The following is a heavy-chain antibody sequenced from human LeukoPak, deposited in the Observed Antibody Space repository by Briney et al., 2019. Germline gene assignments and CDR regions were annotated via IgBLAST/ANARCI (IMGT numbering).Heavy chain of an antibody. V-gene: IGHV3-30*02. J-gene: IGHJ4*02. D-gene: IGHD3-3*01. CDR1: GFTFSSYG. CDR2: IRYDGSNK. CDR3: AKDPPTSGYLGSVLRDY. Sequence: GGSLRLSCAASGFTFSSYGMHWVRQAPGKGLEWVAFIRYDGSNKYYADSVKGRSTISRDNSKNTLYLQMNSLRAEDTAVYYCAKDPPTSGYLGSVLRDYWGQGTLATVSS.